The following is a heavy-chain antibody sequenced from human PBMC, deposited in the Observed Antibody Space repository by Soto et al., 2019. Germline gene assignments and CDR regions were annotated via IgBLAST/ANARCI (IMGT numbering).Heavy chain of an antibody. CDR2: ISPGGRYT. Sequence: GWSLRLSCTTSGFTFSDHYMSWIRQAPGKGLEFISYISPGGRYTNYGDSVKGRFTISRDNAKNTLYLQMNSLRAEDTAVYYCATDAPDIVVVPAAILGPSYGMDVWGQGTTVTVSS. CDR3: ATDAPDIVVVPAAILGPSYGMDV. V-gene: IGHV3-11*06. J-gene: IGHJ6*02. CDR1: GFTFSDHY. D-gene: IGHD2-2*02.